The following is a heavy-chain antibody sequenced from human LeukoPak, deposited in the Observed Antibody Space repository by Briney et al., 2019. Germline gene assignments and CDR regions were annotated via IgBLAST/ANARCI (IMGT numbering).Heavy chain of an antibody. CDR2: INAGNGNT. CDR1: GYTFTSYA. D-gene: IGHD3-3*01. Sequence: ASVKVSCKASGYTFTSYAMHWVRQAPGQRLEWMGWINAGNGNTKYSQKFQGRVTITADESTSTAYMELSSLRSEDTAVYYCASRFLEGPREGLDYWGQGTLVTVSS. V-gene: IGHV1-3*01. CDR3: ASRFLEGPREGLDY. J-gene: IGHJ4*02.